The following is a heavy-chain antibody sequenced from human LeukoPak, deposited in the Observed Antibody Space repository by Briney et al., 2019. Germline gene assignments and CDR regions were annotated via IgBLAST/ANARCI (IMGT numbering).Heavy chain of an antibody. CDR2: IYSGDSDT. D-gene: IGHD6-19*01. CDR1: GYSFSSNW. Sequence: GESLKISCKGSGYSFSSNWIAWVRQMPGKGLEWMGIIYSGDSDTRYSPSFQGQVTISADKSISSAYLQWSSLKASDTAIYFCARHPIGEVAGFGLFDYWGQGTLVTVSS. J-gene: IGHJ4*02. CDR3: ARHPIGEVAGFGLFDY. V-gene: IGHV5-51*01.